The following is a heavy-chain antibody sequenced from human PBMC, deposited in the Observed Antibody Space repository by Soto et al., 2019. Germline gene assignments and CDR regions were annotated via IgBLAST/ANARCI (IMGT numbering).Heavy chain of an antibody. V-gene: IGHV3-23*01. J-gene: IGHJ4*02. Sequence: GGSLRLSCAASGFTFSSYWMHWVRQAPGKGLEWVSTISGSGGSTYYADSVKGRFTISRDNSKNTLYLQMNSLRAEDTAVYYCAKDRGSSWYEIDYWGQGTLVTVSS. CDR1: GFTFSSYW. CDR2: ISGSGGST. D-gene: IGHD6-13*01. CDR3: AKDRGSSWYEIDY.